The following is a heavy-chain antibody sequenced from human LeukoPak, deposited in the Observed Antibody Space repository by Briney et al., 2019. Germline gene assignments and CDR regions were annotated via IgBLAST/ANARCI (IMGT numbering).Heavy chain of an antibody. CDR2: IYYSGST. CDR1: GGSISSSSYY. Sequence: PSETLSLTCTVSGGSISSSSYYWGWIRQPPGKGLEWIGSIYYSGSTYYNPSLKSRVTISVDTSKNQFSLKLSSVTAADTAVYYCVVSRSSSFYFDYWGQGTLVTVSS. J-gene: IGHJ4*02. D-gene: IGHD6-6*01. CDR3: VVSRSSSFYFDY. V-gene: IGHV4-39*01.